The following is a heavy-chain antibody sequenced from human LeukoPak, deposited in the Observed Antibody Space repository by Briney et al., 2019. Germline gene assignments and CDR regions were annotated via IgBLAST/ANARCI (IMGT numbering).Heavy chain of an antibody. CDR3: AKAPSSGWYYFDY. J-gene: IGHJ4*02. V-gene: IGHV3-23*01. CDR1: GFTVTSKY. CDR2: ISGSGGST. D-gene: IGHD6-19*01. Sequence: GGSLRLSCAASGFTVTSKYMTWVRQAPGKGLEWVSAISGSGGSTYYADSVKGRFTISRDNSKNTLYLQMNSLRAEDTAVYYCAKAPSSGWYYFDYWGQGTLVTVSS.